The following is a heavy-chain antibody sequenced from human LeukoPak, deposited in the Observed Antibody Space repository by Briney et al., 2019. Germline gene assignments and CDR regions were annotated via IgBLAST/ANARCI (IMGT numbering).Heavy chain of an antibody. CDR3: ATIAAAGIDGLDY. CDR1: RYTFTTYW. J-gene: IGHJ4*02. D-gene: IGHD6-13*01. Sequence: GESLKISCKGSRYTFTTYWIGWVRQMPGKGLEWMGIIYPGDSDTKYSPSFQGQVTISADKSISTAYLQWSSLKASDTAMYYCATIAAAGIDGLDYWGQGTLVTVSS. CDR2: IYPGDSDT. V-gene: IGHV5-51*01.